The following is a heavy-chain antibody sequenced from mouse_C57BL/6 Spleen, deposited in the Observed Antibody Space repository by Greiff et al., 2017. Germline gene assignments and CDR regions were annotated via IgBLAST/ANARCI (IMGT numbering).Heavy chain of an antibody. Sequence: QVQLKQPGAELVKPGASVKMSCKASGYTFTSYWITWVKQRPGQGLEWIGDIYPGSGSTNYNEKFKSKATLTVDTSSSTAYMQLSSLTSEDSAVYYCARAGGYAAKYAMDYWGQGTSVTVSS. CDR2: IYPGSGST. J-gene: IGHJ4*01. CDR1: GYTFTSYW. D-gene: IGHD3-1*01. CDR3: ARAGGYAAKYAMDY. V-gene: IGHV1-55*01.